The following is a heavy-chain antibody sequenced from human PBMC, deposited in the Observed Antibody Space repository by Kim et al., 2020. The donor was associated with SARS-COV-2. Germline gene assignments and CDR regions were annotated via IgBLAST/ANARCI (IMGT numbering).Heavy chain of an antibody. V-gene: IGHV4-39*07. J-gene: IGHJ5*02. CDR1: STSISSSDYY. Sequence: SETLSLTCTVSSTSISSSDYYWGWIRQPPGKGLEWIGSINYSGNTYYTSSLKSRDTMSVDTSKNRFSLNLISVTAADTAFYYCARDSYGSGSYGRFDPWGQGTLVTVSS. CDR3: ARDSYGSGSYGRFDP. CDR2: INYSGNT. D-gene: IGHD3-10*01.